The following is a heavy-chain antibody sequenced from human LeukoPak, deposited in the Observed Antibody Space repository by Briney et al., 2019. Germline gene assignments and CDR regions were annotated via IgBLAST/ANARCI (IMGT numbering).Heavy chain of an antibody. Sequence: ASVKVSCKASGYTFTSYGISWVRQAPGKGLEWMGGFDPEDGETIYAQKFQGRVTMTEDTSTDTAYMELSRLRSEDTAVYYCADLSYGDYKGGRWFDPWGQGTLVTVSS. J-gene: IGHJ5*02. V-gene: IGHV1-24*01. CDR3: ADLSYGDYKGGRWFDP. CDR1: GYTFTSYG. CDR2: FDPEDGET. D-gene: IGHD4-17*01.